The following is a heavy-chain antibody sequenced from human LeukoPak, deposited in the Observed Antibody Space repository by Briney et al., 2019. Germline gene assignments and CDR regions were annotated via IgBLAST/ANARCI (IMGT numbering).Heavy chain of an antibody. CDR2: INPNSGGT. D-gene: IGHD1-1*01. Sequence: ASVKVSCKASGFTFTSSAMQWVRQAPGQGLEWMGRINPNSGGTNYAQKFQGRATMTRDTSISTAYMELSRLRSDDTAVYYCARDKNNWNDEDDAFDIWGQGTMVTVSS. CDR1: GFTFTSSA. J-gene: IGHJ3*02. V-gene: IGHV1-2*06. CDR3: ARDKNNWNDEDDAFDI.